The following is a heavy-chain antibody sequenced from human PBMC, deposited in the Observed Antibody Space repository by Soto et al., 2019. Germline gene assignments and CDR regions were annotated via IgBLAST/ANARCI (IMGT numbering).Heavy chain of an antibody. J-gene: IGHJ3*01. V-gene: IGHV3-74*01. CDR2: IDNDGTA. CDR1: GYTFNIYW. CDR3: ARDLQHGFAF. Sequence: EVQLVESGGGLVQPGGSLRLSCAASGYTFNIYWMNWVRQIPGKGLVWVSHIDNDGTATYADSVKGRFTISRDNAKSTVYLQMNSLRDQYTAVYYSARDLQHGFAFWGQGTMVTVSS. D-gene: IGHD6-13*01.